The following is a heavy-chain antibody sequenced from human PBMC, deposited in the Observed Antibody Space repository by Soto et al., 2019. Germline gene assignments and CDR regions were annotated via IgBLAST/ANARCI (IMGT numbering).Heavy chain of an antibody. CDR2: TYYRSKWYN. CDR1: GDSVSSNSAA. V-gene: IGHV6-1*01. Sequence: PSQTLSLTCAISGDSVSSNSAAWNWIRQSPSRGLEWLGRTYYRSKWYNDYAVSVKSRITINPDTSKNQFSLQLNSVTPEDTAVYYCARGKEEQLGYYYGMDVWGQGTTVTVSS. CDR3: ARGKEEQLGYYYGMDV. D-gene: IGHD6-13*01. J-gene: IGHJ6*02.